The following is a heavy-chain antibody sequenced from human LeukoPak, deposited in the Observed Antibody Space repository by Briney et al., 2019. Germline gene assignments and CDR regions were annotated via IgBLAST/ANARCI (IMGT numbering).Heavy chain of an antibody. CDR1: GGSIRSSGGYY. D-gene: IGHD4-11*01. J-gene: IGHJ4*02. CDR2: IYYNGNT. Sequence: SQTLSLTCTVSGGSIRSSGGYYWSWIRQHPGKGLEWIGFIYYNGNTYYNPPLRSRVTTSVDTSKNQFSLKLSSVTAADTAVYYCASVTNNYFDYWGQGTLVTVSS. CDR3: ASVTNNYFDY. V-gene: IGHV4-31*03.